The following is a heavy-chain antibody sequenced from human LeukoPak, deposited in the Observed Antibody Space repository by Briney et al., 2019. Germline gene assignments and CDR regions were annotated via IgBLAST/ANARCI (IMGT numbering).Heavy chain of an antibody. CDR1: GFTFSDHY. Sequence: GGSLRLSCAASGFTFSDHYMDWVRQAPGKGLEWVSLVWFDGSKTFYADSVKGRFTISRDNSMNTLYLQINSLRAEDTAVYYCAREKYNFGPDYWGQGTLVTVSS. V-gene: IGHV3-33*08. J-gene: IGHJ4*02. CDR3: AREKYNFGPDY. CDR2: VWFDGSKT. D-gene: IGHD1-1*01.